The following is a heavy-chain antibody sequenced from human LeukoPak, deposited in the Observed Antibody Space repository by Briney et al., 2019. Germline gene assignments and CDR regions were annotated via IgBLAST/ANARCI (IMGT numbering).Heavy chain of an antibody. CDR1: GYTFTSYY. D-gene: IGHD5-12*01. CDR3: ANWAATIRNFNY. CDR2: INPSGGRT. Sequence: ASVKVSCKASGYTFTSYYIYWMRQAHGHGLDWMGIINPSGGRTNYAHKFQGRVTMTRDMSTSTVYMELSSLRSEDTAVYYCANWAATIRNFNYWGQGTLVTVSS. J-gene: IGHJ4*02. V-gene: IGHV1-46*01.